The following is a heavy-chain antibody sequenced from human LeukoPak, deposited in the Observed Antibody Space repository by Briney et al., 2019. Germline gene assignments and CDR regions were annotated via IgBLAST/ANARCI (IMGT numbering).Heavy chain of an antibody. Sequence: SETLSLTCTVSGYSISSGYYWGWIRQPPGKGLEWIGSIYHSGSTYHNPSLKSRVTISVDRSKNQFSLKLSSVTAADTAVYYCARGRRDGYNSNGAFDIWGQGTMVTVSS. CDR1: GYSISSGYY. CDR3: ARGRRDGYNSNGAFDI. CDR2: IYHSGST. V-gene: IGHV4-38-2*02. J-gene: IGHJ3*02. D-gene: IGHD5-24*01.